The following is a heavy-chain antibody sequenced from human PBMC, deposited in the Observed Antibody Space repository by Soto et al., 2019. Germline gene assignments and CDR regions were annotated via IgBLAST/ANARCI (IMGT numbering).Heavy chain of an antibody. CDR3: ARDRSPPPYSSAGYYYFDY. D-gene: IGHD6-25*01. J-gene: IGHJ4*02. V-gene: IGHV4-4*02. CDR1: GGSISSSNW. CDR2: IYHSGST. Sequence: QVQLQESGPGLVKPSGTLSLTCAVSGGSISSSNWWSWVRQPPGKGLEWIGEIYHSGSTNYNPSLKSRVTISVDKSKKQFSLKLSSVTAADTAVYYCARDRSPPPYSSAGYYYFDYWGQGTLVTVSS.